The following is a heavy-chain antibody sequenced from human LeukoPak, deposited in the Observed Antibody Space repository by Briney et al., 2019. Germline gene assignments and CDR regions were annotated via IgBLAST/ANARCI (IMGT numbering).Heavy chain of an antibody. CDR2: INPNSGGT. D-gene: IGHD6-19*01. CDR3: ARVPLRFSGWYNLAFDI. J-gene: IGHJ3*02. CDR1: GHTFTGYY. Sequence: ASVKVSCKASGHTFTGYYMHWVRQAPGQGLEWMGWINPNSGGTNYAQKFQGRVTMTRDTSISTAYMELSRLRSDDTAVYYCARVPLRFSGWYNLAFDIWGQGTMVTVSS. V-gene: IGHV1-2*02.